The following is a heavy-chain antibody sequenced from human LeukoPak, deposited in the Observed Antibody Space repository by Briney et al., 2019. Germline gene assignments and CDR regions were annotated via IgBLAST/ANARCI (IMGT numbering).Heavy chain of an antibody. D-gene: IGHD4-17*01. CDR2: ISSSGSTI. CDR1: GFTFSDYY. CDR3: AREFSNGDLDY. Sequence: GGSLRLSCAASGFTFSDYYMSWIRQAPGKWLEWVSYISSSGSTIYYADSVKGRFTISRDNAKNSLYLQMNSLSAEDTAVYYCAREFSNGDLDYWGQGTLVTVSS. J-gene: IGHJ4*02. V-gene: IGHV3-11*01.